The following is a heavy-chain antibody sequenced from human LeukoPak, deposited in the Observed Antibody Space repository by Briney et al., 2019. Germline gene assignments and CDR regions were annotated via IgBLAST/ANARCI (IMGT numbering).Heavy chain of an antibody. V-gene: IGHV4-4*07. J-gene: IGHJ6*02. D-gene: IGHD2-15*01. Sequence: PSETLSLTCIVSGGSISSYFWSWIRQPAGKGLEWIGRISSSGSTTYNPSLKSRVTMSVDTSKNQFSLKLSSVTAADTAVYYCATALPGYCSGGSCYSEGYYYYYGMDVWGQGTTVTVSS. CDR2: ISSSGST. CDR3: ATALPGYCSGGSCYSEGYYYYYGMDV. CDR1: GGSISSYF.